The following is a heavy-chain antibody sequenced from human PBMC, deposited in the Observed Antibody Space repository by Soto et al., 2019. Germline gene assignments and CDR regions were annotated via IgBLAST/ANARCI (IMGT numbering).Heavy chain of an antibody. J-gene: IGHJ4*02. Sequence: SETLSLTCAVSGGSISRGGYSWSWIRQPPGKGLEWIGYIYHSGSTYYNPSLKSRVTISVDRSKNQFSLKLSSVTAADTAVYYCARTLAAAGSRYFDYWGQGTLVTVSS. D-gene: IGHD6-13*01. CDR1: GGSISRGGYS. CDR2: IYHSGST. CDR3: ARTLAAAGSRYFDY. V-gene: IGHV4-30-2*01.